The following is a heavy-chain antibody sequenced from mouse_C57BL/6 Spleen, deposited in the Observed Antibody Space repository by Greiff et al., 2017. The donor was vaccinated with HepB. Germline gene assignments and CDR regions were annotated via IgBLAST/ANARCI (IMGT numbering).Heavy chain of an antibody. CDR1: GYTFTDYY. CDR3: AGYEGDY. J-gene: IGHJ4*01. V-gene: IGHV1-26*01. D-gene: IGHD2-2*01. Sequence: DVQLQQSGPELVKPGASVKISCKASGYTFTDYYMNWVKQSHGKSLEWIGDINPNNGGTSYNQKFKGKATLTVDKSSSTAYMELRSLTSEDSAVYYCAGYEGDYWGQGTSVTVSS. CDR2: INPNNGGT.